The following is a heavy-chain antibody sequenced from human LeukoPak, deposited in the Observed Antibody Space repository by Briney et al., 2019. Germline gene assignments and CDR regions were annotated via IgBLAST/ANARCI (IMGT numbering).Heavy chain of an antibody. CDR3: ARDPHYYDSSGYPYYFDY. CDR2: IYYSGST. Sequence: PSETLSLTCTVSGGPISSSSYYWGWIRQPPGKGLEWIGSIYYSGSTYYNPSLKSRVTISVDTSKNQFSLKLSSVTAADTAVYYCARDPHYYDSSGYPYYFDYWGQGTLVTVSS. V-gene: IGHV4-39*07. CDR1: GGPISSSSYY. D-gene: IGHD3-22*01. J-gene: IGHJ4*02.